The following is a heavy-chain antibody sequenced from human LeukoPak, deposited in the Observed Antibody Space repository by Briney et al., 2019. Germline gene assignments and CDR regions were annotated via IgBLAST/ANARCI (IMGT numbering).Heavy chain of an antibody. D-gene: IGHD3-10*01. CDR1: GFTFDVYA. CDR3: AKDWNYEGSGSLWD. J-gene: IGHJ4*02. V-gene: IGHV3-9*01. Sequence: PGGSLTLSCAASGFTFDVYAMRWVRQAPGKGLEWVSGISWNSGSIDYADSVKGRFTISRDNAKTTLYLQVNSLRAEDTALYYCAKDWNYEGSGSLWDWGEGTLVTVSS. CDR2: ISWNSGSI.